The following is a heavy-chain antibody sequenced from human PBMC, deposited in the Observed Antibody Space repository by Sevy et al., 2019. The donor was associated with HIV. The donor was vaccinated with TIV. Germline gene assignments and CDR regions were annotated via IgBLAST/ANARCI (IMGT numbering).Heavy chain of an antibody. CDR3: AGEGSSSWYDNWFDP. D-gene: IGHD6-13*01. V-gene: IGHV3-7*03. CDR1: GFTFSSYW. Sequence: GGSLRLSCAASGFTFSSYWMSWVRQAPGKGLEWVANIKQDGSEKYYVDSVKGRFTISRDNAKNSLYLQMNSVRAEDTAVYYWAGEGSSSWYDNWFDPWGQGTLVTVSS. J-gene: IGHJ5*02. CDR2: IKQDGSEK.